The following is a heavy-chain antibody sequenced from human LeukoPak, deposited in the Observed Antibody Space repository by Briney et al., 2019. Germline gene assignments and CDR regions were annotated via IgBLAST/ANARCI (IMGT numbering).Heavy chain of an antibody. V-gene: IGHV1-69*04. CDR2: IIPILGIA. Sequence: SVKVPCKASGGTFSSYAISWVRQAPGQGLEWMGRIIPILGIANYAQKFQGRVTITADKSTSTAYMELSSLRSEDTAVYYCAREAVVVAATFLTGRGSFDPWGQGTLVTVSS. J-gene: IGHJ5*02. CDR1: GGTFSSYA. D-gene: IGHD2-15*01. CDR3: AREAVVVAATFLTGRGSFDP.